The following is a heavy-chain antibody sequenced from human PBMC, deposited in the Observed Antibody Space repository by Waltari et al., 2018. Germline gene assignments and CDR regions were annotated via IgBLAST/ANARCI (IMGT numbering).Heavy chain of an antibody. CDR3: ATPFYNWDDPLHS. CDR1: GITFSNYA. Sequence: EVQLLESGGDLVQPGGSLRLSCAASGITFSNYAINWVRLAPGTGLEGVLAITVGDDTYYADSVKGRFTISRDTSKDTVHLQMNGLRAEDTAVYYCATPFYNWDDPLHSWGQGTLVTVSS. D-gene: IGHD1-20*01. V-gene: IGHV3-23*01. J-gene: IGHJ4*02. CDR2: ITVGDDT.